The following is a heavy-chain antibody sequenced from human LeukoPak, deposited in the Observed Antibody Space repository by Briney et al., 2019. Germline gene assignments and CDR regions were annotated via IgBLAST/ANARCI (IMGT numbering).Heavy chain of an antibody. D-gene: IGHD3-9*01. CDR3: ARDLRGHFDWLSEYYFDY. CDR1: GYTFTGYY. V-gene: IGHV1-2*04. Sequence: SVKVSCKASGYTFTGYYMHWVPQAPGQGLEWMGWINPNSGGTNYAQKFQGWVTMTRDTSISTAYMELRRLRSDDTAVYYCARDLRGHFDWLSEYYFDYWGQGTLVTVSS. J-gene: IGHJ4*02. CDR2: INPNSGGT.